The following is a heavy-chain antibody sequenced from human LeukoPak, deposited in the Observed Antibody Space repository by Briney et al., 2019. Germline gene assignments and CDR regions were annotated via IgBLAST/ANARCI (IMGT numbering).Heavy chain of an antibody. D-gene: IGHD3-10*01. CDR3: AKDLITMVRGVIIPRGYYYYMDV. CDR2: ISGSGGST. J-gene: IGHJ6*03. Sequence: PGGSLRLSCAASGFTFSSYAMSWVRQAPGKGLEWVSAISGSGGSTYYADSVKGRFTISRDNSKNTLYLQMNSLRDEDTAVYYCAKDLITMVRGVIIPRGYYYYMDVWGKGTTVTVSS. V-gene: IGHV3-23*01. CDR1: GFTFSSYA.